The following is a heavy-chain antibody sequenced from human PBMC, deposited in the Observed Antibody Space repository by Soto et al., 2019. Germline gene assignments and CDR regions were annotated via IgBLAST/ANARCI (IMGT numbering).Heavy chain of an antibody. Sequence: EVQLVESGGDLDQPGGSLRLSCAASGFTFSGHWMHWVRHVPGKGLEWVSRINTDGGTSAYADSVKGRFTISRDNAKNTLYLQMNGLRAEDTAVYYCAREAGYCSRTSCYRRAFDTWGQGTTVTVSS. CDR3: AREAGYCSRTSCYRRAFDT. D-gene: IGHD2-2*01. CDR1: GFTFSGHW. J-gene: IGHJ3*02. CDR2: INTDGGTS. V-gene: IGHV3-74*03.